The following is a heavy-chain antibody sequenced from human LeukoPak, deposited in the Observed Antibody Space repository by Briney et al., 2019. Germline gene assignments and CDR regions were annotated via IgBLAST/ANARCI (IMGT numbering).Heavy chain of an antibody. Sequence: GGSLRLSCAASGITVSNNYMSWVRQAPGKGLEWVSVIYSGGNTYYVDSVKGRFTISRDNSKNTLYLQMNSLRAEDTAVYYCARDRRSKNAFDIWGQGTMVTVSS. D-gene: IGHD5/OR15-5a*01. CDR1: GITVSNNY. CDR3: ARDRRSKNAFDI. V-gene: IGHV3-53*01. CDR2: IYSGGNT. J-gene: IGHJ3*02.